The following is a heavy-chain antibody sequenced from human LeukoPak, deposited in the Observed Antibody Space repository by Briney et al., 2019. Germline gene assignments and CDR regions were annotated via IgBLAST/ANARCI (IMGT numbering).Heavy chain of an antibody. V-gene: IGHV1-18*01. CDR2: ISAYNGNT. CDR3: ARDYYGSGSYRDRYFDY. Sequence: ASVKVSCKASGYTFTSYGISWVRQAPGQGLEWMGWISAYNGNTNYAQKLQGRVTMTTDTSTNTAYMELRSLRSDDTAVYYCARDYYGSGSYRDRYFDYWGQGTLVTVSS. D-gene: IGHD3-10*01. J-gene: IGHJ4*02. CDR1: GYTFTSYG.